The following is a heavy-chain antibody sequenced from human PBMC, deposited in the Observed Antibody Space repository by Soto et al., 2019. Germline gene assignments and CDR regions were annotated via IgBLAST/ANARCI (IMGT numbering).Heavy chain of an antibody. J-gene: IGHJ5*02. D-gene: IGHD6-19*01. V-gene: IGHV3-23*01. CDR2: ISGSGGST. CDR1: GFTFSSYA. Sequence: GPLIRSCSASGFTFSSYAMSWVRQAPGKGLEWVSAISGSGGSTYYADSVKGRFTISRDNSKNTLYLQMNSLRAEDTAVYYCAKDSVAVAVWFDPWGQGTLVTVSS. CDR3: AKDSVAVAVWFDP.